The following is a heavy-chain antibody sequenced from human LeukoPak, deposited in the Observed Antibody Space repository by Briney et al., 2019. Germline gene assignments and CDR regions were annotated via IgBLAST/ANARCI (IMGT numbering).Heavy chain of an antibody. D-gene: IGHD2-15*01. CDR3: ARSYCSGGSCYVSDY. V-gene: IGHV1-2*06. CDR1: GYTFTGYY. Sequence: ASLKVSCKASGYTFTGYYMHWVRQAPGQGLEWMGRINPNSGGTNYAQKFQGRVTMTRDTSISTAYMELSRLRSDDTAVYYCARSYCSGGSCYVSDYWGQGTLVTVSS. CDR2: INPNSGGT. J-gene: IGHJ4*02.